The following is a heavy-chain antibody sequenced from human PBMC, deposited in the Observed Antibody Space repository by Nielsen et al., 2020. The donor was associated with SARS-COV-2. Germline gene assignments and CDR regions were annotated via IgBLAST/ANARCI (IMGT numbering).Heavy chain of an antibody. CDR2: LYYSGSN. V-gene: IGHV4-31*03. D-gene: IGHD6-6*01. Sequence: SETLSLTCTVSGGSISSGSYYWSWIRQRPGKGLEWIGYLYYSGSNYYNPSLRSRVIISADTSKNQVSLKLSSVTAADTAVYYCARRLAYSSSSGDFDSWGQGTLVTVSS. J-gene: IGHJ4*02. CDR1: GGSISSGSYY. CDR3: ARRLAYSSSSGDFDS.